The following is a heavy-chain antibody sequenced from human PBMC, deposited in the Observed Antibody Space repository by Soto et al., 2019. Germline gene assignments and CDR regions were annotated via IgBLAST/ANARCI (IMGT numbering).Heavy chain of an antibody. J-gene: IGHJ5*02. CDR1: GYTFTTYY. Sequence: QVQLVQSGAEVKKPGASVKVSCKASGYTFTTYYMHWVRQAPGQGLEWMGIINPSGGRTTYAQKFQGRVIMTRYTSTSTFYMELSSLRSEDTAVYYCARDGCITATCAGGGNWFDPWGQGTPVTVSS. CDR2: INPSGGRT. V-gene: IGHV1-46*01. D-gene: IGHD3-10*01. CDR3: ARDGCITATCAGGGNWFDP.